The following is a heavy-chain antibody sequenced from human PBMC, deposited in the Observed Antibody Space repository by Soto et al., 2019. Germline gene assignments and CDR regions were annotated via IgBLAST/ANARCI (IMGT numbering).Heavy chain of an antibody. J-gene: IGHJ6*02. V-gene: IGHV3-23*01. D-gene: IGHD3-10*01. CDR3: AKAMRGSGSYYIYGMDV. Sequence: EVQLLESGGGLVQPGGSLRLSCAASGFTFTNYAMSWVRPAPGKGLEWVSTISASGGSTYHADSVKGRFTISRDNSKNTLSMQMNSLRDEDTAAYYCAKAMRGSGSYYIYGMDVWGQGTTVTVS. CDR2: ISASGGST. CDR1: GFTFTNYA.